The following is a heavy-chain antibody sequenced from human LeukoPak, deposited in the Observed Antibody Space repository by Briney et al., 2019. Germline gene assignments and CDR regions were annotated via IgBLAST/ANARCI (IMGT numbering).Heavy chain of an antibody. CDR2: ISSSGSTI. Sequence: GGSLRLSCAASGFTFSSYWMHWVRQAPGKGLEGVSYISSSGSTIYYADSVKGRFTISRDNAKNSRYLQMNSLRAEDTAVYYCARPNYYDSSGYQGGIDYWGQGTLVTVSS. CDR1: GFTFSSYW. V-gene: IGHV3-48*04. D-gene: IGHD3-22*01. CDR3: ARPNYYDSSGYQGGIDY. J-gene: IGHJ4*02.